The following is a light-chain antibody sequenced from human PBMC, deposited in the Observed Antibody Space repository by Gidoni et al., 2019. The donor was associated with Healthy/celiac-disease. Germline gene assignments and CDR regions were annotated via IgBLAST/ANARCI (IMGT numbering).Light chain of an antibody. CDR3: QQYNNWPPLT. J-gene: IGKJ4*01. CDR2: GAS. Sequence: EIVITHSPPTLSVSPGQSATLSCRASQSVSSNLAWYQQKPGQAPRLLIYGASTRATGIPARFSGSGSGTEVTLPISSLQSEDFAVYYCQQYNNWPPLTFGGGTKVEIK. V-gene: IGKV3-15*01. CDR1: QSVSSN.